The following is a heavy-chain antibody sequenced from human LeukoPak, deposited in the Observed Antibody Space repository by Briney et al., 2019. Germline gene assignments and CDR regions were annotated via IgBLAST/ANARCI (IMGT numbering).Heavy chain of an antibody. V-gene: IGHV3-21*01. Sequence: GGSLRLSCAASGFTFSSYAMSWVRQAPGKGLEWVSSISSSSSYIYYADSVKGRFTISRDNAKNSLYLQMNSLRAEDTAVYYCARDGGWDSSGYYYRGLDYWGQGTLVTVSS. CDR1: GFTFSSYA. J-gene: IGHJ4*02. CDR3: ARDGGWDSSGYYYRGLDY. CDR2: ISSSSSYI. D-gene: IGHD3-22*01.